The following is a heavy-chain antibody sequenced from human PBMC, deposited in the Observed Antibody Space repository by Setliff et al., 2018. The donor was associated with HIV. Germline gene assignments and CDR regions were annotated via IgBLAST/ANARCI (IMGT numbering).Heavy chain of an antibody. Sequence: SETLSLTCTVSDDPINSFYWSWIRQPPGKGLEWIGYIYTSGSTNYNPSLKSRVTISVDTSKNQFSLKLSSVTAADTAVYYCAITGYSSGYWYFDYWGQGTLVTVSS. CDR3: AITGYSSGYWYFDY. D-gene: IGHD6-19*01. CDR2: IYTSGST. CDR1: DDPINSFY. V-gene: IGHV4-4*09. J-gene: IGHJ4*02.